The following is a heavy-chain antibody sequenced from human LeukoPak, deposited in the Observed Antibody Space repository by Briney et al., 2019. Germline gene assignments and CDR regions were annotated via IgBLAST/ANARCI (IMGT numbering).Heavy chain of an antibody. Sequence: GGSLRLSCAASGFTFDDYGMSWVRQAPGKGLKWVSGINWNGRSTYFADSVKGRFTISRDNAKDSLYLQMNSLRVEDTAFYYCARGPYSSSWYWYFDLWGRGTLVTVSS. D-gene: IGHD6-13*01. V-gene: IGHV3-20*04. CDR3: ARGPYSSSWYWYFDL. CDR1: GFTFDDYG. CDR2: INWNGRST. J-gene: IGHJ2*01.